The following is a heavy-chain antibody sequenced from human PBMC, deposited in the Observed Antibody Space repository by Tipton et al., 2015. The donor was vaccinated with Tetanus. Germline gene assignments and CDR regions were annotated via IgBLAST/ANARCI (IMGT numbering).Heavy chain of an antibody. D-gene: IGHD3-16*01. V-gene: IGHV3-30*03. CDR1: GFSFRTYL. CDR3: ARMVNWGRYLDS. CDR2: ISFDGSGN. J-gene: IGHJ4*02. Sequence: SLRLSCAASGFSFRTYLLHWVRQAPAKGLEWLATISFDGSGNNNPDPVKGRFTTSRDNDKNTLYLEMNSLTVDDTAVYYCARMVNWGRYLDSWGQGTLVTVSS.